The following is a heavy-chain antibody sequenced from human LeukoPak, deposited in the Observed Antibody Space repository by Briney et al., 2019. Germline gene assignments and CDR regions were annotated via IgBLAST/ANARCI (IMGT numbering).Heavy chain of an antibody. CDR2: MNPNSGNT. CDR1: GYTFTSYD. J-gene: IGHJ4*02. CDR3: ARGEQYYDFWSGYYSPGDY. D-gene: IGHD3-3*01. V-gene: IGHV1-8*01. Sequence: GPSVKVSCKASGYTFTSYDINWVRQAAGQGLEWMGWMNPNSGNTGYAQKFQGRVTMTRNTSISTAYMELSSLRSEDTAVYYCARGEQYYDFWSGYYSPGDYWGQGTLVTVSS.